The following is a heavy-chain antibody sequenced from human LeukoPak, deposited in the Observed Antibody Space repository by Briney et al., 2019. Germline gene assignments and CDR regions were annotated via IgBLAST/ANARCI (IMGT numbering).Heavy chain of an antibody. Sequence: SETLSLTCTVSGYSISSGYYWGWIRQPPGKGLEWIGSIYHSGSTYYNPSLKSRVTISVDTSKNQFSLKLSSVTAADTAVYYCARGDLWFGELFDYWGQGTLVTVSS. V-gene: IGHV4-38-2*02. CDR3: ARGDLWFGELFDY. CDR1: GYSISSGYY. D-gene: IGHD3-10*01. CDR2: IYHSGST. J-gene: IGHJ4*02.